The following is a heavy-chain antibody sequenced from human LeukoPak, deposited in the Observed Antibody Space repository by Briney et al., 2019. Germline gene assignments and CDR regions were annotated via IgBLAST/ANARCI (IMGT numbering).Heavy chain of an antibody. CDR1: GGTFTNYA. CDR2: IIPILDVT. Sequence: SVKVSCKASGGTFTNYAINWVRQAPGQGLEWMGRIIPILDVTNYAQKFQGRVTITADQSMSTAYMELSSLRSEDTGVYYCVRGGGVDILTGFQYWGQGTLVTVSS. J-gene: IGHJ4*02. V-gene: IGHV1-69*04. CDR3: VRGGGVDILTGFQY. D-gene: IGHD3-9*01.